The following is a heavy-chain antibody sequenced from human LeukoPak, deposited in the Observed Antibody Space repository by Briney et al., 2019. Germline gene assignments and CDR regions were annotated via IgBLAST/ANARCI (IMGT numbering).Heavy chain of an antibody. CDR3: ARSDSSSWQNFDY. Sequence: PSETLSLTCTVSGYSISSGYYWGWIRQPPGKGLEWIGSIYHSGSTYYNPSLKSRVTISVDTSKNQFSLKLSSVTAADTAVYYCARSDSSSWQNFDYWGQGTLVTVSS. CDR2: IYHSGST. J-gene: IGHJ4*02. D-gene: IGHD6-13*01. V-gene: IGHV4-38-2*02. CDR1: GYSISSGYY.